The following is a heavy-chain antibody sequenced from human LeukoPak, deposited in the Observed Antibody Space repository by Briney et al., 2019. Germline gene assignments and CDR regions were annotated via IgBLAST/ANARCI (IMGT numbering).Heavy chain of an antibody. Sequence: SCKASGGTFSSYAISWVRQAPGKGLEWVAFIRYDGSNKYYADSVKGRFTISRDNSKNTLYLQMNSLRAEDTAVYYCALGGSYLEFDYWGQGTLVTVSS. CDR2: IRYDGSNK. CDR3: ALGGSYLEFDY. D-gene: IGHD1-26*01. CDR1: GGTFSSYA. V-gene: IGHV3-30*02. J-gene: IGHJ4*02.